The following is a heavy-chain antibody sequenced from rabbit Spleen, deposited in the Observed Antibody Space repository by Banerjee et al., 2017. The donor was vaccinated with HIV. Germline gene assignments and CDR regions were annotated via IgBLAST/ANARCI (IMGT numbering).Heavy chain of an antibody. CDR1: GFSFSSSYY. V-gene: IGHV1S40*01. Sequence: QSLEESGGDLVKPGASLTLTCTASGFSFSSSYYMCWVRQAPGKGLEWIACIYAGSSGNTYSAIWAKGRFTISKTSSTTVALQVPSLTAADTATYFCTRDAAGREDFNLWGQGTLVTVS. D-gene: IGHD4-2*01. CDR3: TRDAAGREDFNL. J-gene: IGHJ4*01. CDR2: IYAGSSGNT.